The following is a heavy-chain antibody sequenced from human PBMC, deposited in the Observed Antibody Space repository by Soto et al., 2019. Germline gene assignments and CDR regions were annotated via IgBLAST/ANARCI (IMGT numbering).Heavy chain of an antibody. Sequence: QVQLVQSGAEVKTPGSSVKVSCKASGGTFSRFAISWVRQAPGQGLEWMGGVIPDFGTANYAPKFQGRVIMAADESTTTAHMELRSLTSDDTAVYYCARDWGLRLGELSFFDYWGQGTLVTVSA. CDR1: GGTFSRFA. CDR3: ARDWGLRLGELSFFDY. J-gene: IGHJ4*02. V-gene: IGHV1-69*01. D-gene: IGHD3-16*02. CDR2: VIPDFGTA.